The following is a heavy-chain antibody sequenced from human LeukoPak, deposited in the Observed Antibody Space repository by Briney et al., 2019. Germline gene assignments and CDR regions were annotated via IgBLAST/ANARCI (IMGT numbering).Heavy chain of an antibody. J-gene: IGHJ6*03. CDR2: IYPCDSDT. D-gene: IGHD3-22*01. CDR1: GYSFTSYW. CDR3: ARLGYYYDSSGYSYYYYYYMDV. V-gene: IGHV5-51*01. Sequence: GESLKISCKGSGYSFTSYWIGWVRQMPGKGLEWMGIIYPCDSDTRYSPSFQGQVTISADKSISTAYLQWSSLKASDTAMYYCARLGYYYDSSGYSYYYYYYMDVWGKGTTVTVSS.